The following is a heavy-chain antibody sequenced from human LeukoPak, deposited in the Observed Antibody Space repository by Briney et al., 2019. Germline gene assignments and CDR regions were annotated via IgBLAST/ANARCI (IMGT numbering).Heavy chain of an antibody. V-gene: IGHV4-39*01. CDR1: GGSISSSSYY. J-gene: IGHJ4*02. D-gene: IGHD3-22*01. Sequence: SSETLSLTCTVSGGSISSSSYYWGWIRQPPGKGLEWIGSIYYSGSTYYNPSLKSRVTISVDTSKNQFSLKLSSVTAADTAVYYCARSLRTYYYDSSGPRYYFDYWGQGTLVTVSS. CDR3: ARSLRTYYYDSSGPRYYFDY. CDR2: IYYSGST.